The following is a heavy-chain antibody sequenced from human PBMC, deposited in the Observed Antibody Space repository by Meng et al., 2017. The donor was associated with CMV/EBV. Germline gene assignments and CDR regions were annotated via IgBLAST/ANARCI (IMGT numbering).Heavy chain of an antibody. CDR3: ARGGVYYDFWSGYYYYFDY. CDR2: IYSGGST. V-gene: IGHV3-66*02. CDR1: GFTVSSDY. D-gene: IGHD3-3*01. J-gene: IGHJ4*02. Sequence: GESLKIPRAASGFTVSSDYLSWVRQAPGKGLEWVSVIYSGGSTYYADSVKGRFTISRDNSQNTLYLQLNSLRAEDTAVYYCARGGVYYDFWSGYYYYFDYWGQGTLVTVSS.